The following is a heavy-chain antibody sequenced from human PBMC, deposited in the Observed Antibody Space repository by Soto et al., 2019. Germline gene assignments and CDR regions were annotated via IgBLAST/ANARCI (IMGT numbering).Heavy chain of an antibody. CDR2: ITSGSTI. D-gene: IGHD6-19*01. CDR3: ARAPYSSGWYDYYYGMDV. Sequence: QVQLVESGGGLVKPGGSLRLSCAASGFTFSDYYMSWIRQAPGKGLEWVSYITSGSTIYYADSVKGRFTISRDNAKNSLYQQMNSLRAEDTAVYYCARAPYSSGWYDYYYGMDVWGQGTTVTVSS. V-gene: IGHV3-11*01. CDR1: GFTFSDYY. J-gene: IGHJ6*02.